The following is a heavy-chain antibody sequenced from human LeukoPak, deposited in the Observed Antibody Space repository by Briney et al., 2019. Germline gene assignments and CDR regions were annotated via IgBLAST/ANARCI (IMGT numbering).Heavy chain of an antibody. D-gene: IGHD2-2*01. CDR2: ISAYNGNT. CDR1: GYTFTSYG. CDR3: ARDRYCSSTSCSYTYYYYYMDV. V-gene: IGHV1-18*01. J-gene: IGHJ6*03. Sequence: ASVKVSCKASGYTFTSYGISWVRRAPGQGLEWMGWISAYNGNTNYAQKLQGRVTMTTDTSTSTAYMELRSLRSDDTAVYYCARDRYCSSTSCSYTYYYYYMDVWGKGTTVTVSS.